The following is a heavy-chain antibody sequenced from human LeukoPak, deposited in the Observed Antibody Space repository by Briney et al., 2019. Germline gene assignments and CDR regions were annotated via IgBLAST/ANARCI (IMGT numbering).Heavy chain of an antibody. CDR3: VRAGELDY. CDR1: GYTFTDYY. V-gene: IGHV1-2*02. J-gene: IGHJ4*02. D-gene: IGHD7-27*01. Sequence: ASVKVSCKASGYTFTDYYMNWVRQAPGQGLEWMGWINPKSGGTKYAQKFQGRVTMTRDTSITTAYMELTILSSDDTTVFYCVRAGELDYWGQGTLVTVSS. CDR2: INPKSGGT.